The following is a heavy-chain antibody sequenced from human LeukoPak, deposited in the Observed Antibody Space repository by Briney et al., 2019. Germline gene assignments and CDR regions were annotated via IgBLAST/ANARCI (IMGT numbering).Heavy chain of an antibody. D-gene: IGHD3-9*01. CDR2: VYYTGST. Sequence: SETLSLPFPVSGAPVNYSLSYWGWVRPPPGKGLEWVANVYYTGSTYYNPSLKSRVTMSVDTSKNQFSLKMTSVTAADTAIYYCARLTKGRYFDYIFAFWGQGILVTVSS. CDR3: ARLTKGRYFDYIFAF. CDR1: GAPVNYSLSY. J-gene: IGHJ4*02. V-gene: IGHV4-39*01.